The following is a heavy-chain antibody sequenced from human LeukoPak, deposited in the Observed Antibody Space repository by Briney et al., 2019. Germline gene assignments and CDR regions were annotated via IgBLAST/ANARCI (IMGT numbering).Heavy chain of an antibody. V-gene: IGHV4-38-2*02. D-gene: IGHD6-13*01. CDR3: ARRGASSSWHADRSNWFDP. J-gene: IGHJ5*02. Sequence: SETLSLTCTVSGYSISSGYYWGWIRQPPGKGLEWVGSIYHSGSTYYNLSLKSRVTISVDTSKNQFSLKLSSVTAADTAVYYCARRGASSSWHADRSNWFDPWGQGTLVTVSS. CDR1: GYSISSGYY. CDR2: IYHSGST.